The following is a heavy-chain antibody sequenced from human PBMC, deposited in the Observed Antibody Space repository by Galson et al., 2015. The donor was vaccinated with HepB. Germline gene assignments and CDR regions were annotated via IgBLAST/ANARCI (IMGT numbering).Heavy chain of an antibody. CDR2: ISTGGSTI. CDR3: ARRDFYDRDKSAFDI. Sequence: SLRLSCAASGFALSNYYMSWVRQAPGKGLEWVSSISTGGSTIYYADSVKGRYTISRDNAKNSLYLQMNSLRAEDTAVYYCARRDFYDRDKSAFDIWGQGTMVTVSS. V-gene: IGHV3-11*01. CDR1: GFALSNYY. J-gene: IGHJ3*02. D-gene: IGHD2/OR15-2a*01.